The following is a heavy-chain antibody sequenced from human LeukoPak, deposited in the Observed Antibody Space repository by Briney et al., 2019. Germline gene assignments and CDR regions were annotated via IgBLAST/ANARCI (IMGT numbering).Heavy chain of an antibody. D-gene: IGHD2-21*02. CDR2: IIPIFGTA. CDR1: GGTFSSYA. J-gene: IGHJ3*02. CDR3: ARDRAVVVTAYFDAFDI. Sequence: ASVKVSCRASGGTFSSYAISWVRQAPGQGLEWMGGIIPIFGTANYAQKFQGRVTITADESTSTAYMELSSLRSEDTAVYYCARDRAVVVTAYFDAFDIWGQGTMVTASS. V-gene: IGHV1-69*13.